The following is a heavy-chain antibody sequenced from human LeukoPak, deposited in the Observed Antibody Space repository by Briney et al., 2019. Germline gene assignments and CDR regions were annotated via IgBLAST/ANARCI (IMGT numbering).Heavy chain of an antibody. CDR1: GFTFDDYA. V-gene: IGHV3-9*01. CDR2: ISWNSGSI. Sequence: GGSLRLSCAASGFTFDDYAMHWVRQAPGKGLEWVSGISWNSGSIGYADSVKGRFTISRDNAKNSLYLQMNSLRADDTAVYYCARDFSSSWTSGWFDPWGQGTLVTVSS. CDR3: ARDFSSSWTSGWFDP. D-gene: IGHD6-13*01. J-gene: IGHJ5*02.